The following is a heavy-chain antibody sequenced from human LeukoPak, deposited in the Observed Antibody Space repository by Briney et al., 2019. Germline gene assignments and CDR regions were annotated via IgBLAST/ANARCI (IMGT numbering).Heavy chain of an antibody. V-gene: IGHV3-7*03. Sequence: GGSLRLSCAASGFTFSSYWMSWVRQAPGKGLEWVANIKQDGSEKYYVDSVKGRFTISRDNAKNSLYLQMNSLRAEDTALYYCAKASTTDDFDYWGQGTLVTVSS. J-gene: IGHJ4*02. CDR2: IKQDGSEK. D-gene: IGHD4-17*01. CDR1: GFTFSSYW. CDR3: AKASTTDDFDY.